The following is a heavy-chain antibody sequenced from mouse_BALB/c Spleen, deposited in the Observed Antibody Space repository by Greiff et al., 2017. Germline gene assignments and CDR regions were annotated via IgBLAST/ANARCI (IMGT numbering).Heavy chain of an antibody. CDR2: ISYSGST. Sequence: DVQLQESGPGLVKPSQSLSLTCTVTGYSITSDYAWNWIRQFPGNKLEWMGYISYSGSTSYNPSLKSRISISRDTSKNQFFLQLNSVTTEDTATYYCARMTRGAYWGQGTLVTVSA. V-gene: IGHV3-2*02. CDR3: ARMTRGAY. CDR1: GYSITSDYA. D-gene: IGHD2-13*01. J-gene: IGHJ3*01.